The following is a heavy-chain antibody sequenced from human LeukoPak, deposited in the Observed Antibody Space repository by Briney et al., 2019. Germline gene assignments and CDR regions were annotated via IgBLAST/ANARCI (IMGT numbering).Heavy chain of an antibody. D-gene: IGHD4-23*01. J-gene: IGHJ6*03. CDR3: ARAVVTLGYYYYYYYMDV. V-gene: IGHV4-39*07. CDR2: IYYSGST. Sequence: SETLSLTCTVSGGSISSSSYYWGWIRQPPGKGLEWIGSIYYSGSTNYNPSLKSRVTISVDTSKNQFSLKLSSVTAADTAVYYCARAVVTLGYYYYYYYMDVWGKGTTVTVSS. CDR1: GGSISSSSYY.